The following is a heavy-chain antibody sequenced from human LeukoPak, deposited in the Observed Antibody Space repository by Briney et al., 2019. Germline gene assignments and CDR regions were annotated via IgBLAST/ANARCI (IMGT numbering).Heavy chain of an antibody. V-gene: IGHV3-64*01. CDR2: ISSNGGST. CDR3: ARERTDSSGYYLSLDY. J-gene: IGHJ4*02. Sequence: GGSLRLSCAASGFTFSSYAMHWVRQAPGKGLEYVSAISSNGGSTYYANSVKGRFTISRDNSKNTLYLQMGSLRAEDMAVYYCARERTDSSGYYLSLDYWGQGTLVTVSS. CDR1: GFTFSSYA. D-gene: IGHD3-22*01.